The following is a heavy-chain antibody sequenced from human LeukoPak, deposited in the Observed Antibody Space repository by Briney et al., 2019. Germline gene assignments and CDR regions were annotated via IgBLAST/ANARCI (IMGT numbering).Heavy chain of an antibody. CDR2: IKQDGSEK. V-gene: IGHV3-7*01. CDR3: ARSAPTNYFDY. CDR1: GFTFSSYW. Sequence: GGSLRLSCAGSGFTFSSYWMSWVRQAPGKGLEWVANIKQDGSEKYYVDSVKGRFTISRDNAKNSLYLQMNSLRAEDTAVYYCARSAPTNYFDYWGQGTLVTVSS. D-gene: IGHD1-1*01. J-gene: IGHJ4*02.